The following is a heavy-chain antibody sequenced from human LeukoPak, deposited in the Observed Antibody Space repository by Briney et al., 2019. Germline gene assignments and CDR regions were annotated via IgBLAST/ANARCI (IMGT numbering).Heavy chain of an antibody. CDR2: INPGDSDT. D-gene: IGHD6-13*01. CDR1: GYSFTRYW. V-gene: IGHV5-51*01. Sequence: GESLKTSCKGSGYSFTRYWIGWVRQMPGKGLEWMGIINPGDSDTRYSPSFQGQVTISVDKSISTAYLQWSSLKAPDTAMYFCATVPRIPAVGNTEYFRHWGQGTLVTVSS. J-gene: IGHJ1*01. CDR3: ATVPRIPAVGNTEYFRH.